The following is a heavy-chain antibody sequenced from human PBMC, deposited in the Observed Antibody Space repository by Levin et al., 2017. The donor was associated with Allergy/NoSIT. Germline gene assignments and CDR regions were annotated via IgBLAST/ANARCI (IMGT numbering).Heavy chain of an antibody. J-gene: IGHJ4*02. V-gene: IGHV3-23*01. CDR2: LSSSGVST. Sequence: LSLTCAASGFTFNNYAMSWVRQAPGKGLEWVSALSSSGVSTYYADSVKGRFTISRDISKNTLYLQMNSLRAEDTAVYYCAKVGTTAALDYFDYWGPGTLVTVSS. CDR1: GFTFNNYA. CDR3: AKVGTTAALDYFDY. D-gene: IGHD4-17*01.